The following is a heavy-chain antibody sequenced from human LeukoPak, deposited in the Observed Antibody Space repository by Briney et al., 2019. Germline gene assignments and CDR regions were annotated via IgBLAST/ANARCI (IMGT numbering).Heavy chain of an antibody. D-gene: IGHD2-15*01. CDR1: GFTFNSDW. J-gene: IGHJ6*02. Sequence: GGSLRLSCAASGFTFNSDWMHWVRQAPGEGLVWVSRINHNGVSRAYADFVKGRFTMSRDDARGTVYLQMDSLSADDTAVYYCARVPGYVGYFYGMDVWGQGTTVTVSS. V-gene: IGHV3-74*01. CDR2: INHNGVSR. CDR3: ARVPGYVGYFYGMDV.